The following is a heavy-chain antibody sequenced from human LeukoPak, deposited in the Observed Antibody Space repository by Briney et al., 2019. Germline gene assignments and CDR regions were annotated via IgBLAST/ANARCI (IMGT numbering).Heavy chain of an antibody. CDR1: GFSLRTTGVG. V-gene: IGHV2-5*01. D-gene: IGHD4-17*01. Sequence: SGPTLVKPTQTLTLTCSFSGFSLRTTGVGVAWIRQSPGKALEWLAVTFWNDDKSYSPSLKSRLTITKDTSKNQVVLIMTNMDPVDTAIYYCAHSLRRHYAYFDYWGQGTLVTVSS. CDR3: AHSLRRHYAYFDY. J-gene: IGHJ4*02. CDR2: TFWNDDK.